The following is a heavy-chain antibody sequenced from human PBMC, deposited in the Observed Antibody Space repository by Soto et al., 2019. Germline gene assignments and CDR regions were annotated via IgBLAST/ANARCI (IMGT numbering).Heavy chain of an antibody. CDR1: GFTFSSYG. CDR2: IWYDGSNK. J-gene: IGHJ4*02. Sequence: PGGSLRLSCAASGFTFSSYGMHWVRQAPGKGLEWVAVIWYDGSNKYYADSVKGRFTISRDNSKNTLYLQMNSLRAEDTAVYYCARSYYYGSGSYYSYWGQGTLVTVSS. V-gene: IGHV3-33*01. CDR3: ARSYYYGSGSYYSY. D-gene: IGHD3-10*01.